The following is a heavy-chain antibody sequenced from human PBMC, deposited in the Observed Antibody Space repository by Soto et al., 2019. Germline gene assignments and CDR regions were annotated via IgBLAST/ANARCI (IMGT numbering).Heavy chain of an antibody. CDR2: IWYDGSNK. V-gene: IGHV3-33*01. J-gene: IGHJ6*02. D-gene: IGHD5-18*01. Sequence: GGSLRLSCAVSGFTFSSYGMHWVRQAPGKGLEWVAVIWYDGSNKYYADSVKGRFTISRDNAKNSLYLQMNSLRAEDTAVYYCARDSDVDTAMVVNYYGMDVWGQGTTVTVSS. CDR3: ARDSDVDTAMVVNYYGMDV. CDR1: GFTFSSYG.